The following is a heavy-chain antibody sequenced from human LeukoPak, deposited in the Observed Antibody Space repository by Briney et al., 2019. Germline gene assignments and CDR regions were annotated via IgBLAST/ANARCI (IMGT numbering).Heavy chain of an antibody. CDR1: GCSISSISYY. V-gene: IGHV4-39*01. CDR3: ARQFYESRSPHAKYFQQ. D-gene: IGHD3-22*01. Sequence: SETLSLTCSVSGCSISSISYYWGWIRQAPGRGLEWIANIYYSGSTYYSPSLKSRVTISVDTSKNQFSLKLNSVTAADTVVYYCARQFYESRSPHAKYFQQWGQGTLVTVSS. CDR2: IYYSGST. J-gene: IGHJ1*01.